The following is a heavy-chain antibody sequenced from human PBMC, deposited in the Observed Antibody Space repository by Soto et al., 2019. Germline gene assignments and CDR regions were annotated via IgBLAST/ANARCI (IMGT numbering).Heavy chain of an antibody. J-gene: IGHJ6*04. V-gene: IGHV3-7*01. CDR2: INKDGSEK. Sequence: EVQVVESGGGLVQPGGFLRLSCAASGFTFTSYWMTWVRQAPGRGLEWVANINKDGSEKSYVDSVKGRFTISRDNAKSSLYLQMNSLRADDTAVNYCVREIASRLWGKGTTVIVSS. D-gene: IGHD2-21*01. CDR3: VREIASRL. CDR1: GFTFTSYW.